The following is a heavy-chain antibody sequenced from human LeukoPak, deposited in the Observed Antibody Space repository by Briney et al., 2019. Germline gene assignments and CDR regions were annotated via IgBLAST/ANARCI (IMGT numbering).Heavy chain of an antibody. Sequence: ASVKVSCKASGYTFTSYGISWVRQAPGQGLEWMGWISAGNGNTKYSQKFQGRVTITRDTSASTAYMELSSLRSEDTAVYYCARDGVYCSSTSCQTYYYGMDVWGQGTTVTVSS. CDR1: GYTFTSYG. CDR3: ARDGVYCSSTSCQTYYYGMDV. J-gene: IGHJ6*02. V-gene: IGHV1-18*01. D-gene: IGHD2-2*01. CDR2: ISAGNGNT.